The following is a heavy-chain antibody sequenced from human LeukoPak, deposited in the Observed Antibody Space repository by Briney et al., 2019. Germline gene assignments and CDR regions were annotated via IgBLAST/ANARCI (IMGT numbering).Heavy chain of an antibody. J-gene: IGHJ4*02. D-gene: IGHD5-24*01. Sequence: PSETLSLTCTVSGGSISSSSYYWGWIRQPPGKGLEWIGSIYHSGSTYYNPSLKSRVTISVDTSKNQFSLKLSSVTAADTAVYYCARGGSRDGHNWGFFDYWGQGTLVTVSS. CDR3: ARGGSRDGHNWGFFDY. CDR1: GGSISSSSYY. V-gene: IGHV4-39*01. CDR2: IYHSGST.